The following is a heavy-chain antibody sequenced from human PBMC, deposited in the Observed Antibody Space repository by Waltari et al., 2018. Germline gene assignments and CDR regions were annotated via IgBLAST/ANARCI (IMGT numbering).Heavy chain of an antibody. D-gene: IGHD2-21*01. CDR3: ARDLHLIHAFDI. CDR1: GFTFSSYS. J-gene: IGHJ3*02. Sequence: EVQLVESGGGLVKPGGSLRLSCAASGFTFSSYSMNWVRQAPGKGLEWVSSISSSRIYIYYADSVKGRFTISRDNAKNSLYLQMNSLRAEDTAVYYCARDLHLIHAFDIWGQGTMVTVSS. V-gene: IGHV3-21*01. CDR2: ISSSRIYI.